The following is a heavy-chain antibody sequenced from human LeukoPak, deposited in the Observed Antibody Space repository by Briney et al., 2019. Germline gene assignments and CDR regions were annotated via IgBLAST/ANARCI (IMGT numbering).Heavy chain of an antibody. CDR3: ASQYCSGGSCYYYGTDV. D-gene: IGHD2-15*01. Sequence: SETLYLTCSVSGGSITSNTYYWGSVRQPPGKGLEWIGNIYYSRTTYYNPSLKSRVTISVDTSKNQFSLQLSSVTAADTAVYYCASQYCSGGSCYYYGTDVWGQGTTVTVSS. CDR1: GGSITSNTYY. CDR2: IYYSRTT. J-gene: IGHJ6*02. V-gene: IGHV4-39*01.